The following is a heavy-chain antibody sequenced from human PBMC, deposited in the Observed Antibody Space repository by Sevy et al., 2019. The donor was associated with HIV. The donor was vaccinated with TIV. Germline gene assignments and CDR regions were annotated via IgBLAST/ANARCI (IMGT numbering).Heavy chain of an antibody. V-gene: IGHV3-21*01. CDR3: ASSSDSSGYRFDY. D-gene: IGHD3-22*01. Sequence: GGSLRLSCATSGFTFRNYSMNWVRQAPGKGLEWVSTISDRNNYIFYADSVKGRFTISRDNYMKSVFLQMNSLRADDTAVYYCASSSDSSGYRFDYWGQGILVTVSS. CDR1: GFTFRNYS. CDR2: ISDRNNYI. J-gene: IGHJ4*02.